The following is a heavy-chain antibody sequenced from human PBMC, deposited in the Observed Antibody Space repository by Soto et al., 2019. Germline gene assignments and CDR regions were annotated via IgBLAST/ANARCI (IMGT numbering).Heavy chain of an antibody. CDR1: GFTFNNFA. J-gene: IGHJ4*02. CDR3: AKVRQRFLDILTGATNFDS. Sequence: EVHLLGSGGDLVQPGGSLRLSCEVSGFTFNNFAMSWVRQSPGKGLEWVSTISSDGDLRHYAESVKGRFTISRDNSKSSLFLQMNSLRAEDTALYFCAKVRQRFLDILTGATNFDSWGQGTLVTVSS. D-gene: IGHD3-9*01. CDR2: ISSDGDLR. V-gene: IGHV3-23*01.